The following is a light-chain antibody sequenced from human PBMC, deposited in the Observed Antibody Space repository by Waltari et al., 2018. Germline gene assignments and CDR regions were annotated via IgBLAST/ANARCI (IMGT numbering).Light chain of an antibody. J-gene: IGLJ3*02. V-gene: IGLV7-46*01. CDR1: TAAVTGRHF. CDR2: DTS. CDR3: LLSKV. Sequence: AVVSQGPSLTLSPAGPVTLTCASSTAAVTGRHFPYRFQQKPGQAPKTLIYDTSNKHSCTPARFSGSLLGGKAALTLSGAQPDDEAEYYYLLSKVFGGGTQLTVL.